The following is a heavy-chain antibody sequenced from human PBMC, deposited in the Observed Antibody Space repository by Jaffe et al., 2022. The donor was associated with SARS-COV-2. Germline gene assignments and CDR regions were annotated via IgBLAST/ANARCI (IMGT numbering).Heavy chain of an antibody. V-gene: IGHV4-61*02. CDR1: GGSISSGSYY. CDR3: ARDDSHPRSIAAAGTYWFDP. D-gene: IGHD6-13*01. Sequence: QVQLQESGPGLVKPSQTLSLTCTVSGGSISSGSYYWSWIRQPAGKGLEWIGRIYTSGSTNYNPSLKSRVTISVDTSKNQFSLKLSSVTAADTAVYYCARDDSHPRSIAAAGTYWFDPWGQGTLVTVSS. J-gene: IGHJ5*02. CDR2: IYTSGST.